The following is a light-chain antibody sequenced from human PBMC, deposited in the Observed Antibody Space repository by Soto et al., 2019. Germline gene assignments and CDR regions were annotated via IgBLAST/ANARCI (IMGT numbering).Light chain of an antibody. CDR1: SSNIGSEY. CDR2: SDN. J-gene: IGLJ2*01. CDR3: AAWDGSLKGAL. V-gene: IGLV1-47*02. Sequence: QSVLTQPPSASGTPGQTVTISCSGSSSNIGSEYVYWYQQLPGMAPKLLIYSDNQRPSGVPDRFSGSKSGTSASLAISGLQPEDEADYYCAAWDGSLKGALFGGGTKLTVL.